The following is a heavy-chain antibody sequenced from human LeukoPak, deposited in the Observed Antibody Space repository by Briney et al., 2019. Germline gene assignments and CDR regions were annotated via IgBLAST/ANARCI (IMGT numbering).Heavy chain of an antibody. CDR1: GFTFSSYS. CDR2: ISSSSSTI. CDR3: ARAFTT. D-gene: IGHD2/OR15-2a*01. Sequence: GSLRLSCAASGFTFSSYSMSWVRQAPGKGLEWVSYISSSSSTIYYADSVKGRFTISRDNAKNSLYLQMNSLRAEDTAVYYCARAFTTWGQGTLVTVSS. V-gene: IGHV3-48*01. J-gene: IGHJ4*02.